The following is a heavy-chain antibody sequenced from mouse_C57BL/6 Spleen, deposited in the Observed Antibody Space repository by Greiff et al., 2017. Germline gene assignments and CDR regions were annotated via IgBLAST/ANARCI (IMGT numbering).Heavy chain of an antibody. D-gene: IGHD2-4*01. J-gene: IGHJ2*01. V-gene: IGHV5-17*01. CDR2: ISSGSSTI. CDR1: GFTFSDYG. CDR3: ARDYDYDFDY. Sequence: EVKLMESGGGLVKPGGSLKLSCAASGFTFSDYGMHWVRQAPEKGLEWVAYISSGSSTIYYADTVKGRFTISRDNAKNTLFLQMTSLRSEDTALXYCARDYDYDFDYWGKGTTLTVSS.